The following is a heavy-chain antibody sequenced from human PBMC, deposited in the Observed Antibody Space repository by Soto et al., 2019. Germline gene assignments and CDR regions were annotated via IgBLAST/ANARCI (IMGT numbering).Heavy chain of an antibody. J-gene: IGHJ4*02. CDR1: GFTFSNYA. CDR3: AKRLRDGLSSPFDY. V-gene: IGHV3-23*01. CDR2: INGNGGET. D-gene: IGHD3-16*01. Sequence: GSLRLSCAASGFTFSNYAMNWVRQAPGRGLEWVPHINGNGGETWYADSVKGRFTISRDNSKNTLYVQVSSLRAEDTAVYYCAKRLRDGLSSPFDYWGQGTMVTVSS.